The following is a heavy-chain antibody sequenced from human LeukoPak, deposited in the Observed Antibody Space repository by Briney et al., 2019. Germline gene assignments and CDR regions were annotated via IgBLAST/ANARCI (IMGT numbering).Heavy chain of an antibody. J-gene: IGHJ4*02. CDR3: ARAGRWLQLGYFDY. D-gene: IGHD5-24*01. CDR2: IYYSGST. CDR1: GGSISSHY. V-gene: IGHV4-59*11. Sequence: PSETLSLTCTVSGGSISSHYWSWIRQPPGKGLEWIGYIYYSGSTNYNPSLKSRVTISVDTSKNQFPLKLSSVTAADTAVYYCARAGRWLQLGYFDYWGQGTLVTVSS.